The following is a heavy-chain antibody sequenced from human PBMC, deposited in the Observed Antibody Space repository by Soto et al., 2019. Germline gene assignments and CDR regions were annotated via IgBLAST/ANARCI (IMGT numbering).Heavy chain of an antibody. CDR3: VQTTGWPGFDF. CDR1: GFAVSSKY. J-gene: IGHJ4*02. CDR2: MYGGGTT. V-gene: IGHV3-53*01. Sequence: EVQLVESGGGLIQPGGSLRLSCAASGFAVSSKYMTWVRQAPGKGLEWVSVMYGGGTTYYADSVKGQFTNSRDSSKRTLYLQMNSLRAEDTAVYYCVQTTGWPGFDFWGQGTLVTVAS. D-gene: IGHD6-19*01.